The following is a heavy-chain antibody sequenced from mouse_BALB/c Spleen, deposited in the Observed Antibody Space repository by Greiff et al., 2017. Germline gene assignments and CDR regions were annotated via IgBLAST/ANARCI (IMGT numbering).Heavy chain of an antibody. V-gene: IGHV14-3*02. CDR1: GFNIKDTY. J-gene: IGHJ4*01. CDR2: IDPANGNT. D-gene: IGHD2-3*01. Sequence: EVQLQESGAELVKPGASVKLSCTASGFNIKDTYMHWVKQRPEQGLEWIGRIDPANGNTKYDPKFQGKATITADTSSNTAYLQLSSLTSEDTAVYCCASGYYWMDYWGQGTSVTVSA. CDR3: ASGYYWMDY.